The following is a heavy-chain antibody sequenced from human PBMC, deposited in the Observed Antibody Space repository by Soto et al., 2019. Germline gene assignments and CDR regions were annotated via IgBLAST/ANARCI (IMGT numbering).Heavy chain of an antibody. CDR3: AKDQYGVAAARNSVDY. Sequence: QVQLVESGGGVVQPGRSLRLSCAASGFTFSSYGMHWVRQAPGKGLEWVAVISYDGSNKYYADSVKGRFTISRDNSKNTLYLQMNSLRAEDTAVYYCAKDQYGVAAARNSVDYWGQGTLVTVSS. D-gene: IGHD6-13*01. CDR2: ISYDGSNK. J-gene: IGHJ4*02. CDR1: GFTFSSYG. V-gene: IGHV3-30*18.